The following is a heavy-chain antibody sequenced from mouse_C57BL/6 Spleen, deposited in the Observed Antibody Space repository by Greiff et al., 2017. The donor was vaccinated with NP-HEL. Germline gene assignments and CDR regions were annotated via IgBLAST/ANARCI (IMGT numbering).Heavy chain of an antibody. CDR1: GFSFNTYA. V-gene: IGHV10-1*01. CDR3: VRPSYYGSSPWFAY. Sequence: EVKLVESGGGLVQPKGSLKLSCAASGFSFNTYAMNWVRQAPGKGLEWVARIRSKSNNYATYYADSVKDRFTISRDDSESMLYLQMNNLKTEDTAMYYCVRPSYYGSSPWFAYWGQGTLVTVSA. CDR2: IRSKSNNYAT. D-gene: IGHD1-1*01. J-gene: IGHJ3*01.